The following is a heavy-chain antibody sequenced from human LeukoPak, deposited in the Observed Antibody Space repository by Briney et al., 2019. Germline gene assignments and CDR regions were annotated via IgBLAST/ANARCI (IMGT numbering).Heavy chain of an antibody. Sequence: PSETLSLTCTVSGGSITNKNYYWGWIRQPPGQGLEWIGSIYYSGSTYYNPPLKSRVTISVDTSKNQFSLKLSSVTAADTAVYYCARERMVRGRYFDYWGQGTLVTVSS. CDR1: GGSITNKNYY. CDR3: ARERMVRGRYFDY. J-gene: IGHJ4*02. CDR2: IYYSGST. V-gene: IGHV4-39*07. D-gene: IGHD3-10*01.